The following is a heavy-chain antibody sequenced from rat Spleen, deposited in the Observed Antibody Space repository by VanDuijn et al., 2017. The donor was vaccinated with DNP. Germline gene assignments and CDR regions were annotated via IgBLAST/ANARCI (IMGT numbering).Heavy chain of an antibody. D-gene: IGHD1-12*02. V-gene: IGHV2-47*01. Sequence: QVQLKESGPGLVQPSQTLSLTCSVSDFSLRSYSVSWVRQPSGKGPEWMGKMWYDGDTAYNSALKSRLSISRDTSKSQVFLKMDSVQTEDTAMYFCARSQGYYYDGSYYPFAYWGQGILVTVSS. CDR1: DFSLRSYS. CDR3: ARSQGYYYDGSYYPFAY. J-gene: IGHJ3*01. CDR2: MWYDGDT.